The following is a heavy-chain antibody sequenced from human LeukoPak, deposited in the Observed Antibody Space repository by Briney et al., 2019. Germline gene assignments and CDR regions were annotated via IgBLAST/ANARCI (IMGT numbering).Heavy chain of an antibody. CDR2: ISGDGGST. CDR3: AKVWGKNYDFWSGYSTYYFDY. D-gene: IGHD3-3*01. Sequence: GGSLRLSCAASGFTFDDYAMHWVRQAPGKGLEWVSLISGDGGSTYYADSVKGRFTISRDNSKNTLYLQMNSLRAEDTAVYYCAKVWGKNYDFWSGYSTYYFDYWGQGTLVTVSS. J-gene: IGHJ4*02. CDR1: GFTFDDYA. V-gene: IGHV3-43*02.